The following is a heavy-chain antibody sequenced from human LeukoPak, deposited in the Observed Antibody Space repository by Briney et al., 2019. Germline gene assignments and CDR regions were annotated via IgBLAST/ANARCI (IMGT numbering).Heavy chain of an antibody. V-gene: IGHV7-4-1*02. CDR3: ARVQGYCSTTSCYPHY. CDR1: GYTLTNYA. D-gene: IGHD2-2*01. Sequence: GASVKVSCKASGYTLTNYALNWVRQAPGQGLAWMGWINTNTGNPTYAQGFTGRFVFSLDTSVNTAYLQISSLKAEDTAIYYCARVQGYCSTTSCYPHYWGQGTLVTVSS. CDR2: INTNTGNP. J-gene: IGHJ4*02.